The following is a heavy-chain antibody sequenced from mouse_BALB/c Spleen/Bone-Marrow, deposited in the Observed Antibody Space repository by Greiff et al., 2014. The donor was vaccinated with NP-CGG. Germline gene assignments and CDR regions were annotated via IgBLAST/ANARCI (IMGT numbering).Heavy chain of an antibody. CDR2: ISTYYGDA. V-gene: IGHV1S137*01. J-gene: IGHJ4*01. Sequence: QVQLQQSGAELVRPGVSVKISCKGSGYTFTDYAMHWVKQSHAKSLEWMGVISTYYGDASYNQKFKGKATMTVDKSSSTAYMELARLTSEDSAIYYRARDAMDYWGQGTSVTVSS. CDR3: ARDAMDY. CDR1: GYTFTDYA.